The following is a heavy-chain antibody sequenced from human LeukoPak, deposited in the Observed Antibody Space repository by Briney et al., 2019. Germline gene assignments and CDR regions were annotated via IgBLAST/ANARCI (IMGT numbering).Heavy chain of an antibody. CDR1: GFTFSSYW. CDR2: IKEDGSEK. D-gene: IGHD6-13*01. Sequence: GGSLRLSCAVSGFTFSSYWMTWVRQAPGKGLEWVAKIKEDGSEKYYVDSVKGRFTVSRDNAKNSLYLQMNSLRAEDTAVYYCARGLYSSSWFLASVWGQGTLVTVSS. J-gene: IGHJ4*02. V-gene: IGHV3-7*01. CDR3: ARGLYSSSWFLASV.